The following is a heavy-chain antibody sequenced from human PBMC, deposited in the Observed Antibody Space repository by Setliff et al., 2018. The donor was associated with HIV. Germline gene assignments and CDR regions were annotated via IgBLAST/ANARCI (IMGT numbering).Heavy chain of an antibody. CDR3: ARAAVVGRPLYYFDP. CDR2: LYSGGGVS. J-gene: IGHJ4*02. CDR1: GFRISNYA. V-gene: IGHV3-23*03. Sequence: GGSLRLSCAVSGFRISNYAMSWVRQAPGKGLEWVSTLYSGGGVSYYGDSVKGRFTISSDDGTVYLQLNSLRAEDTALYYCARAAVVGRPLYYFDPWGQGTLVTVSS. D-gene: IGHD2-15*01.